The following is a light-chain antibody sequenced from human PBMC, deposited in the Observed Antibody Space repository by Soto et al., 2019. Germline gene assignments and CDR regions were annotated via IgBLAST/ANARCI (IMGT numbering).Light chain of an antibody. CDR1: QGVSARY. CDR3: QQYGDSPVT. V-gene: IGKV3-20*01. Sequence: ETVLTQSPGSLSLSPGEIATLSCRSSQGVSARYLAWYQQKPGQAPRLLIYGASSRATGIPDRFSGSGSGTDFILTISRLEPEDVAVYYCQQYGDSPVTFGQGTKVEIK. CDR2: GAS. J-gene: IGKJ1*01.